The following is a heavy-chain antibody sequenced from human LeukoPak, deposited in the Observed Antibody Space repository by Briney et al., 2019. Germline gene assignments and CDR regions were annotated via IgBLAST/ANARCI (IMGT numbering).Heavy chain of an antibody. D-gene: IGHD6-13*01. CDR3: ARDFEDSSSWYPYYFDY. Sequence: SETLSLTCAVYGGSFSGYYWNWIRQPPGKGLEWIGEINHSGSTNYNPSLKSRVTMSVDTSKNQFSLKLSSVTAADTAVYYCARDFEDSSSWYPYYFDYWGQGTLVTVSS. CDR1: GGSFSGYY. CDR2: INHSGST. V-gene: IGHV4-34*01. J-gene: IGHJ4*02.